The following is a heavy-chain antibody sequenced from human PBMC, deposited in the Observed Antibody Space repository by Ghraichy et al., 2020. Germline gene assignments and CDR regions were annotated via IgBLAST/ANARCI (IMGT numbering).Heavy chain of an antibody. V-gene: IGHV3-23*01. CDR1: GFTFSSYA. Sequence: GGSLRLSCAASGFTFSSYAMSWVRQAPGKGLEWVSDISGSGGSTYYADSVKGRFTNSRDNSKNTLYLQMNSLRAEDTDVYYCAKERRERLFDYWGQGTLVTVSP. CDR3: AKERRERLFDY. D-gene: IGHD1-26*01. J-gene: IGHJ4*02. CDR2: ISGSGGST.